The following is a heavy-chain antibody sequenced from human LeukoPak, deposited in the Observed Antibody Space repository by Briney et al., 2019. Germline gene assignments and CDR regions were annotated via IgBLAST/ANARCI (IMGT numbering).Heavy chain of an antibody. D-gene: IGHD3-3*01. CDR2: IIPIFGTA. V-gene: IGHV1-69*13. CDR1: GGTFSSYA. J-gene: IGHJ6*03. CDR3: ARAYDFWSSPYYYYYYMDV. Sequence: ASVKVSCKASGGTFSSYAISWVRQAPGQGLEWMGGIIPIFGTANYAQKFQGRVTITADESTSTAYMELSSLRSEDTALYYCARAYDFWSSPYYYYYYMDVWGKGTTVTVSS.